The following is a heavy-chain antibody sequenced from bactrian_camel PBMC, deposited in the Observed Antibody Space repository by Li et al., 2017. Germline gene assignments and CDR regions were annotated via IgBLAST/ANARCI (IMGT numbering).Heavy chain of an antibody. J-gene: IGHJ4*01. D-gene: IGHD6*01. CDR3: AADPRMVAGDVWSL. CDR2: IYTGGGSI. CDR1: GFTFSSYY. V-gene: IGHV3-2*01. Sequence: VQLVESGGGLVQPGGSLRLSCAASGFTFSSYYMSWVRQAPGKGLEWVSSIYTGGGSIYYADSVKGRFTISRDNAKNTLYLQMNSLKPEDTAVYYCAADPRMVAGDVWSLWGQGTQVTVS.